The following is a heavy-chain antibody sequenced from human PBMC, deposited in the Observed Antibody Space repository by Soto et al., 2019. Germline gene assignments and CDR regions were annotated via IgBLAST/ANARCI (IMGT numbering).Heavy chain of an antibody. Sequence: QVQLQQWGAGLLKPSETLSLTCAVYGGSFSGYNWTWIRQPPGTGVEWIGEINHSGRTNYNPTLKSRATTSIGTSKNQFSLKLTSVTAADTAVYYCARDKNTGLFDYWGQGTLVTVSP. CDR1: GGSFSGYN. V-gene: IGHV4-34*01. J-gene: IGHJ4*02. CDR2: INHSGRT. D-gene: IGHD4-17*01. CDR3: ARDKNTGLFDY.